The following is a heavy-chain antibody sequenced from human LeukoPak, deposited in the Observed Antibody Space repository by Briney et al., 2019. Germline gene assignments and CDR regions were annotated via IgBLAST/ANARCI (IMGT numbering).Heavy chain of an antibody. CDR1: GFTFSDSA. CDR2: IVVGSDST. D-gene: IGHD5-12*01. J-gene: IGHJ6*02. V-gene: IGHV1-58*01. CDR3: TAEVYRGHVYSYYYGMDV. Sequence: PRASLKVSCKAYGFTFSDSAFQWVRQARGQRLEWIGWIVVGSDSTKYAQKFQERVSITRDMSTSTAYTELSSLRSEDTAVYYCTAEVYRGHVYSYYYGMDVWGQGTTVTVFS.